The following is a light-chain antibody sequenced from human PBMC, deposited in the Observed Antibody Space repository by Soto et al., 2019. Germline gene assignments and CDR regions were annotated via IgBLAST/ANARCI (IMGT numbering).Light chain of an antibody. CDR1: QGVDST. Sequence: DIQMTQSPATLSASVGARVTITCPASQGVDSTLAWYQQKPGQAPKLLISDASTLESGVPARFSVSGSGTEFTLTITSLQPDDFAAYYCQHYKDYTYTFGQGTRVERK. CDR2: DAS. V-gene: IGKV1-5*01. CDR3: QHYKDYTYT. J-gene: IGKJ2*01.